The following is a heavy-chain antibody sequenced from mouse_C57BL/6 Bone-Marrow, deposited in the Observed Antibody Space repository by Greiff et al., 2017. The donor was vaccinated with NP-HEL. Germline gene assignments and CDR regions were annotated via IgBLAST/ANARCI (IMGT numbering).Heavy chain of an antibody. CDR1: GYAFTNYL. CDR3: AREGGWLPYYFDY. CDR2: INPGSGGT. D-gene: IGHD2-3*01. V-gene: IGHV1-54*01. J-gene: IGHJ2*01. Sequence: QVQLQQSGAELVRPGTSVKVSCKASGYAFTNYLIEWVKQRPGQGLEWIGVINPGSGGTNYNEKFKGKATLTADKSSSTAYMQLSSLTSEDSAVYFCAREGGWLPYYFDYWGQGTTLTVSS.